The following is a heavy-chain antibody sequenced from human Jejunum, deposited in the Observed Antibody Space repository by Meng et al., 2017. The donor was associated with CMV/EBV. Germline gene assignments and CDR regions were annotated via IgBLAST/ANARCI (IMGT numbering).Heavy chain of an antibody. CDR2: IKQDGSER. D-gene: IGHD2-21*01. CDR1: EFTFSSYW. Sequence: SEFTFSSYWMKWGRQVPGKGLEWVANIKQDGSERYYVESVKGRFTISRNNARNSLFLQMDGLRAEDTAVYYCARQKCGGDCDMDVWGQGTTVTVSS. CDR3: ARQKCGGDCDMDV. J-gene: IGHJ6*02. V-gene: IGHV3-7*01.